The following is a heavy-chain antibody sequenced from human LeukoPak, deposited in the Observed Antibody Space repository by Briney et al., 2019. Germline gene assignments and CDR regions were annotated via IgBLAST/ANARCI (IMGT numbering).Heavy chain of an antibody. CDR1: GGSISSGDYY. Sequence: SQTLSLTCTVSGGSISSGDYYWSWIRQPPGKGLEWIGYIYYSGSTYYNPSLKRRVTISVDTSKNQFSLKLSSVTAADTAVYYCARSVKMELHYFDYWGQGTLVTVSS. CDR2: IYYSGST. D-gene: IGHD1-7*01. CDR3: ARSVKMELHYFDY. V-gene: IGHV4-30-4*01. J-gene: IGHJ4*02.